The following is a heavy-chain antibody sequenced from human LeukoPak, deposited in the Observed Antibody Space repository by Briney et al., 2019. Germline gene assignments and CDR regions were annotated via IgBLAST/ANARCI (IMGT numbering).Heavy chain of an antibody. J-gene: IGHJ4*02. D-gene: IGHD3-10*01. V-gene: IGHV4-31*03. Sequence: SETPSLTCTVSGGSISSGGYYWSWIRQHPGKGLEWIGNIYYSGSTYYNPSLKSRVTISVDTSKNQFSLKLSSVTAADTAVYYCARYLRGSFDYWGQGTLVTVSS. CDR2: IYYSGST. CDR1: GGSISSGGYY. CDR3: ARYLRGSFDY.